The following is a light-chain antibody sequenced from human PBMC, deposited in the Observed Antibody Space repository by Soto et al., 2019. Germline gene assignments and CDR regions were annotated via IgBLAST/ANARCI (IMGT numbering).Light chain of an antibody. J-gene: IGKJ5*01. CDR1: QSVSSSY. CDR2: GAS. Sequence: EIVLTQSPCTLSLSPGERSTLSCISIQSVSSSYLAWYQQKPGQAPRLLIYGASSRATGIPDRFSGSGSGTDFTLTISRLEPEDFAVYYCQQYGSSPITFGQGTRLEIK. CDR3: QQYGSSPIT. V-gene: IGKV3-20*01.